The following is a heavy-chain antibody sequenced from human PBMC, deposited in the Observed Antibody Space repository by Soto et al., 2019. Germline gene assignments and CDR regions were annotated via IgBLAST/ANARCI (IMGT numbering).Heavy chain of an antibody. V-gene: IGHV4-34*01. D-gene: IGHD3-10*01. CDR1: GGSFSGYY. J-gene: IGHJ5*02. CDR3: ARDTVLLWFGGSSTRWFDP. CDR2: INHSGST. Sequence: SETLSLTCAVYGGSFSGYYWSWIRQPPGKGLEWIGEINHSGSTNYNPSLKSRVTISVDTSKNQFSLKLSSVTAADTAVYYCARDTVLLWFGGSSTRWFDPWGQGTLVTVSS.